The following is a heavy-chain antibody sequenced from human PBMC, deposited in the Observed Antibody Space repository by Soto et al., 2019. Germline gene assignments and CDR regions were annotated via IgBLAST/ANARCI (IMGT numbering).Heavy chain of an antibody. V-gene: IGHV3-48*04. CDR1: GFTFSSYS. CDR2: ISSSSSTI. CDR3: SRDPVFSCSSTICLPADYYYGMDV. Sequence: GGSLRLSCAASGFTFSSYSMNWVRQAPGKGLEWVSYISSSSSTIYYADSVKGRFTISRDNAKNSLYLQMNSLRAEDTAVYYCSRDPVFSCSSTICLPADYYYGMDVWGQGTTVTVSS. J-gene: IGHJ6*02. D-gene: IGHD2-2*01.